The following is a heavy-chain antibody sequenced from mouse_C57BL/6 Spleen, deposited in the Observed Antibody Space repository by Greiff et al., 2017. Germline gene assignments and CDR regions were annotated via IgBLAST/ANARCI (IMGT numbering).Heavy chain of an antibody. CDR2: FHPYNDDT. CDR3: ARPDYYGSPFAY. D-gene: IGHD1-1*01. J-gene: IGHJ3*01. Sequence: QVQIQQSGAELVKPGASVKMSCKASGSTFPTYPIEWMKQNHGKSLAWIGTFHPYNDDTKYNEKFKGKATLTVEKSSSTVYLELSRLTSDDSAVYYCARPDYYGSPFAYWGQGTLVTVSA. V-gene: IGHV1-47*01. CDR1: GSTFPTYP.